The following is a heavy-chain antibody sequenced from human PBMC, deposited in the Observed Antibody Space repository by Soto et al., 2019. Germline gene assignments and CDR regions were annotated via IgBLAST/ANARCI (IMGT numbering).Heavy chain of an antibody. V-gene: IGHV3-30-3*01. CDR1: GFTFSSYA. CDR3: ARDRRDCSGGSCSENWFDP. Sequence: GVSLRLPCAASGFTFSSYAMHWAREAPGKGLAWVAVTSYDGSNKYYADSVKGRFTISRDNSKNTLYLQMNSLRAEDTPVYYCARDRRDCSGGSCSENWFDPWGQGTLVTAPQ. J-gene: IGHJ5*02. D-gene: IGHD2-15*01. CDR2: TSYDGSNK.